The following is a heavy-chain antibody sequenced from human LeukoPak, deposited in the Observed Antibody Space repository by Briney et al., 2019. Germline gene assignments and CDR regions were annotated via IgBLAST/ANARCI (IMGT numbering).Heavy chain of an antibody. CDR1: GFTFSSYW. D-gene: IGHD2-2*01. V-gene: IGHV3-74*01. CDR2: INSDGSST. Sequence: GGSLRLSCAASGFTFSSYWMHWVRQAPGKGLVWVSRINSDGSSTSYADSVKGRFTISRDNVKNTLYLQMNSLRAEDTAVYYCARDQGAVVPAACDYWGQGTLVTVSS. J-gene: IGHJ4*02. CDR3: ARDQGAVVPAACDY.